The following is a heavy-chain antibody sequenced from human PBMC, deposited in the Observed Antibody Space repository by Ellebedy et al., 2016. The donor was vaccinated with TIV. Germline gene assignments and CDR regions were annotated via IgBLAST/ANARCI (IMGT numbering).Heavy chain of an antibody. D-gene: IGHD5-12*01. V-gene: IGHV4-59*01. CDR2: IYYSGST. CDR1: GGSISSYY. Sequence: MPSETLSLTCTVSGGSISSYYWSWIRQPPGKGLEWIGYIYYSGSTNYNPSLKSRVTISVDTSKNQFSLKLSSVTAADTAVYYCARGEGGYDFEYWGQGTLVTVSS. CDR3: ARGEGGYDFEY. J-gene: IGHJ4*02.